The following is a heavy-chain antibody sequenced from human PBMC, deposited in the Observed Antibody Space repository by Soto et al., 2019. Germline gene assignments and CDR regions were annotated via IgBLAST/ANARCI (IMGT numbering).Heavy chain of an antibody. D-gene: IGHD6-13*01. CDR3: TTPSAAASADY. Sequence: GGSLRLSCAASGFTFSGSAMHWVRQASGKGLEWVGRIRSKANSYATAYAASVKGRFTISRDDSQNTAYLQMNSLNTEDTAAYYCTTPSAAASADYWGQGTLVTVSS. CDR2: IRSKANSYAT. CDR1: GFTFSGSA. J-gene: IGHJ4*02. V-gene: IGHV3-73*01.